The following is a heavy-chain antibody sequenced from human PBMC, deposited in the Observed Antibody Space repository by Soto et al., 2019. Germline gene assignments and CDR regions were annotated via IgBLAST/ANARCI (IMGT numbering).Heavy chain of an antibody. V-gene: IGHV1-18*01. CDR1: GYTFTSYG. CDR3: ARDWDDFWSGYYYGMDV. D-gene: IGHD3-3*01. CDR2: ISAYNGNT. Sequence: QVQLVQSGAEVKKPGASVKVSCKASGYTFTSYGISWVRQAPGQGLEWMGWISAYNGNTNYAQKLQGRVTMTTDTSTSTAYMELRSLRSDDTAVYYCARDWDDFWSGYYYGMDVWGQGTTVTVSS. J-gene: IGHJ6*02.